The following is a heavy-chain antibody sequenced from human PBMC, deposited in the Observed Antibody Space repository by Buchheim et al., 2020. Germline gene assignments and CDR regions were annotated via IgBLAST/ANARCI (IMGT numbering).Heavy chain of an antibody. CDR3: ASGAGDYDFWSGYFRGGLGYYYYGMDV. J-gene: IGHJ6*02. V-gene: IGHV3-33*01. Sequence: VQLVESGGGLVQPGRSLRLSCAASGFTFSSYGMHWVRQAPGKGLEWVAVIWYDGSNKYYADSVKGRFTISRDNSKNTLYLQMNSLRAEDTAVYYCASGAGDYDFWSGYFRGGLGYYYYGMDVWGQGTT. CDR2: IWYDGSNK. CDR1: GFTFSSYG. D-gene: IGHD3-3*01.